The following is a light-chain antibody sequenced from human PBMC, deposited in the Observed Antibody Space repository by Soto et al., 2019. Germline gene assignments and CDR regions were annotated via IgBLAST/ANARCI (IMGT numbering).Light chain of an antibody. CDR1: QGISRY. CDR3: QQYGVYPLT. V-gene: IGKV1-8*01. Sequence: AIRMTQSPSSLSASTGDRVTITCRASQGISRYLAWYQQKPGKAPMLLIHGTSTLQSGVPSRFSGSGSGTDFTLTINYLQSEDFGTYYCQQYGVYPLTFGGGTKVESK. J-gene: IGKJ4*01. CDR2: GTS.